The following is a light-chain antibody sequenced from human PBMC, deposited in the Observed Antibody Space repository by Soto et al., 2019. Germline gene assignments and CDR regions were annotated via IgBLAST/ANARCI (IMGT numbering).Light chain of an antibody. V-gene: IGKV3-15*01. CDR1: QSVSSN. CDR3: QQYGSSPPDT. CDR2: GAS. Sequence: EIVMTQSPATLSVSPGERATLSCRASQSVSSNLAWYQQKPGQAPRLLIYGASTRATGIPARFSGSGSGTEFTLTISSLQSEDFAVYYCQQYGSSPPDTFGGGTKVEIK. J-gene: IGKJ4*01.